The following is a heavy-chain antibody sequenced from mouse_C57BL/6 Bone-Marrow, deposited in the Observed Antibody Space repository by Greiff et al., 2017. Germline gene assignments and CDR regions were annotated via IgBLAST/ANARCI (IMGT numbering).Heavy chain of an antibody. D-gene: IGHD1-1*01. CDR2: IYPGDGDT. CDR3: ARGTTVVAYYAMDD. J-gene: IGHJ4*01. CDR1: GYAFSSYW. V-gene: IGHV1-80*01. Sequence: VQLQQSGAELVKPGASVKISCKASGYAFSSYWMNWVKQRPGKGLEWIGQIYPGDGDTNYNGKFKGKATLTADKSSSTAYMQLSSLTSEDAAVYFCARGTTVVAYYAMDDWGQGTSVTVSS.